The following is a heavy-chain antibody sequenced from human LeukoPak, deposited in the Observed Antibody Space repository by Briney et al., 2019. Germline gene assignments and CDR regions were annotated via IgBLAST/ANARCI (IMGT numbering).Heavy chain of an antibody. V-gene: IGHV3-15*01. J-gene: IGHJ4*02. CDR1: GLTLSDAW. CDR3: ATGRSGYFDS. Sequence: SGGSLRLSCAASGLTLSDAWLTWVRQAPGKGLEWVARIKSKIDGGLKDYAAPVKGTFTISRDDSENTVYLQINSLKIEDTAMYYCATGRSGYFDSWGQGTLVTVSS. CDR2: IKSKIDGGLK.